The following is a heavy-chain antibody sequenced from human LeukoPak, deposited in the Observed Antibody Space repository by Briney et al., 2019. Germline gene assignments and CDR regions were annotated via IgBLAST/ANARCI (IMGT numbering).Heavy chain of an antibody. Sequence: SETLSLTCNVSGDSVTSDNFYWAWIRQPPGKGPEWIGTVYRSGSAYHNPSLKSRLTISIDTSKNQFSLKLTSVTAADTALYFCARAPHTSPTDYYFDFWGPGTLVTVSS. CDR3: ARAPHTSPTDYYFDF. D-gene: IGHD1-14*01. CDR2: VYRSGSA. V-gene: IGHV4-39*07. J-gene: IGHJ4*02. CDR1: GDSVTSDNFY.